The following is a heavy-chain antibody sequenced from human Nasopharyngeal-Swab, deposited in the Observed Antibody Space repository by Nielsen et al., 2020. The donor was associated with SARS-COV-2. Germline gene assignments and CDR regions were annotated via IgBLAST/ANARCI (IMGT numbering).Heavy chain of an antibody. V-gene: IGHV1-18*01. CDR1: GYTFTSYG. Sequence: ASVKVSCKAAGYTFTSYGISWWRQAPGQGLEWMGWISAYNGNTTYAQKLQGRVTMTTDTTTSTAYMELRSLRSDDTDVYYCARDEQTWMIAARLGGDGYYYGMDVWGQGTTVTVSS. CDR3: ARDEQTWMIAARLGGDGYYYGMDV. CDR2: ISAYNGNT. J-gene: IGHJ6*02. D-gene: IGHD6-6*01.